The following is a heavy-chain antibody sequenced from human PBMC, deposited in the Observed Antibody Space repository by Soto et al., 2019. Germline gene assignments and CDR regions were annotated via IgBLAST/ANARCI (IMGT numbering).Heavy chain of an antibody. Sequence: QVQLVQSGAEVKKPGSSVKVSCKASGGTFSSYAISWVRQAPGQGLEWMGGIIPIFGTANYAQKFQGRGTITAFASTPTAYLALLTLRSEDTAVSYCASPPPLTSIYYYSAMDLWGHVPTVTVSS. V-gene: IGHV1-69*12. J-gene: IGHJ6*02. CDR1: GGTFSSYA. D-gene: IGHD3-3*02. CDR2: IIPIFGTA. CDR3: ASPPPLTSIYYYSAMDL.